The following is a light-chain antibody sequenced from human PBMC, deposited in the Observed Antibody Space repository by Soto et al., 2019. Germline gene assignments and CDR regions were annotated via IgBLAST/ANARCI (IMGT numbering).Light chain of an antibody. CDR1: SSDVGGYNY. J-gene: IGLJ1*01. Sequence: ALTQPASVSGSPGQSITISCTGTSSDVGGYNYVSWYQQHPGKAPKLMIYDVSNRPSGVSNRFSGSKSGNTASLTISGLQAEDEADYYCSSYTSSSSYVFGTGTKLTVL. V-gene: IGLV2-14*01. CDR2: DVS. CDR3: SSYTSSSSYV.